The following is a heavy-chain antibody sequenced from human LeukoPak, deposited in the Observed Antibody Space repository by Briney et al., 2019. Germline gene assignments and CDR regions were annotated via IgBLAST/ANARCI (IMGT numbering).Heavy chain of an antibody. CDR3: ARPLDYGDYVPLDY. J-gene: IGHJ4*02. V-gene: IGHV3-48*03. Sequence: WVRQPPGKGLERISYISSSGTTIYYADSVKGRFTISRDNAKKSLYLQMNSLRAEDTAVYYCARPLDYGDYVPLDYWGQGTLVTVSS. CDR2: ISSSGTTI. D-gene: IGHD4-17*01.